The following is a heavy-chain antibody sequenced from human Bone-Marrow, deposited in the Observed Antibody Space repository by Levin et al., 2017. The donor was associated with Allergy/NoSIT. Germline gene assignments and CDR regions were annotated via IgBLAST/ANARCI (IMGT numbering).Heavy chain of an antibody. J-gene: IGHJ4*02. CDR2: IFHGGTT. D-gene: IGHD4-17*01. V-gene: IGHV4-30-2*01. CDR3: SREGAYGDYDY. CDR1: GDSIGSGGFS. Sequence: SETLSLTCAVSGDSIGSGGFSWNWIRQPPGKGLEWIGNIFHGGTTAYNPSLKGRVTLSVDMSKTQSSLNLNSLTAEDTAVYYCSREGAYGDYDYWGQGTLVTVSS.